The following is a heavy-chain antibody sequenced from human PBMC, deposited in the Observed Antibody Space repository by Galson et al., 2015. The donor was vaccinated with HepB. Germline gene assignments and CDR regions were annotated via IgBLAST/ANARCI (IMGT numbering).Heavy chain of an antibody. V-gene: IGHV4-30-4*07. Sequence: TLSLTCAVSGGSISSGGYSWSWIRQPPGKGLEWIGYIYYSGSTYYNPSLKSRVTISVDTSKNQFSLKLSSVTAADTAVYYCARVSARFGSSWYRGGDYYYYYGMDVWGQGTTVTVSS. D-gene: IGHD6-13*01. CDR1: GGSISSGGYS. CDR2: IYYSGST. J-gene: IGHJ6*02. CDR3: ARVSARFGSSWYRGGDYYYYYGMDV.